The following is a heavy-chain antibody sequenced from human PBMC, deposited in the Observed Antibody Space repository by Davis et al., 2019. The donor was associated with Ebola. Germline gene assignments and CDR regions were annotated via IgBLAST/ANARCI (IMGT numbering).Heavy chain of an antibody. J-gene: IGHJ4*02. CDR2: ISGSGGST. V-gene: IGHV3-23*01. D-gene: IGHD4-17*01. Sequence: GGSLRLSCAASGFTFSSYAMSWVRQAPGKGLEWVSAISGSGGSTYYADSVKGRFTISRDNSKNTLYLQMNSLRAEDTAVYYCTRVIDGDYDGNWGQGTLVTVSS. CDR1: GFTFSSYA. CDR3: TRVIDGDYDGN.